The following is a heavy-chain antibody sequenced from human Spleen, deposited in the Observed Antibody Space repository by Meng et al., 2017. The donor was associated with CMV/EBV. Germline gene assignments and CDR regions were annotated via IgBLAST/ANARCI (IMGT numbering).Heavy chain of an antibody. CDR1: GFTFSDYY. CDR2: ISSSGSTI. Sequence: GESLKISCAASGFTFSDYYMSWIRQAPGKGLEWVSYISSSGSTIYYADSVKGRFTISRDNAKNSLYLQMNSLRAEDTAVYYCTRWRLLGDAHDAFDIWGQGTMVTVSS. V-gene: IGHV3-11*04. CDR3: TRWRLLGDAHDAFDI. D-gene: IGHD3-22*01. J-gene: IGHJ3*02.